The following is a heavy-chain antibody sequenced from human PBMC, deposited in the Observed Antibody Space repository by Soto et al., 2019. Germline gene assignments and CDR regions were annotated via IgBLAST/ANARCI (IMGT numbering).Heavy chain of an antibody. J-gene: IGHJ5*02. CDR1: GGSFSGYY. V-gene: IGHV4-34*01. Sequence: SATLSLTCAVYGGSFSGYYWSWIRQPPGKGLEWIGEINHSGSTNYNPSLKSRVTISVDTSKNQFSLKLSSVTAADTAVYYCARGDRGDRIWSGYYTFDWFDPWGQGTLVTVSS. CDR2: INHSGST. D-gene: IGHD3-3*01. CDR3: ARGDRGDRIWSGYYTFDWFDP.